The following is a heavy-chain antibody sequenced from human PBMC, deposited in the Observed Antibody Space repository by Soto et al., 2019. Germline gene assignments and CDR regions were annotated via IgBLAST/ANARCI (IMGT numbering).Heavy chain of an antibody. J-gene: IGHJ3*02. CDR3: ARVVTGYCSGGSCYSDAFDI. D-gene: IGHD2-15*01. CDR1: GGSISSGGYY. V-gene: IGHV4-31*03. Sequence: SETLSLTCTVSGGSISSGGYYWSWIRQHPGKGLEWIGYIYYSGSTYYNPSLKSRVTISVDTSKNQFSLKLSSVTAADTAVYYCARVVTGYCSGGSCYSDAFDIWGQGTMVTVSS. CDR2: IYYSGST.